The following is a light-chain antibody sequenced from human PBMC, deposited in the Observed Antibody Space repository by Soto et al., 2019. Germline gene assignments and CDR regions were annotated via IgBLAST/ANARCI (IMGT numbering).Light chain of an antibody. Sequence: LSSQIISSWLAWYQQKPGKAPKLLIYKASSLESGVPSRFSGSGSGIENTITTCSLHPRASQTYYSQQYISDSPTLGPGTKVDI. CDR1: QIISSW. CDR2: KAS. V-gene: IGKV1-5*03. J-gene: IGKJ1*01. CDR3: QQYISDSPT.